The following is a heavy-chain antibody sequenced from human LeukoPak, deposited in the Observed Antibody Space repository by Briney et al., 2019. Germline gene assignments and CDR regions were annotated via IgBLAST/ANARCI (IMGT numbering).Heavy chain of an antibody. V-gene: IGHV1-18*01. D-gene: IGHD3-3*01. CDR2: ISTYNGNT. Sequence: ASVKVSCKASGYTFNSYDISWVRQAPGPGLEWMAWISTYNGNTNYAQKVQGRATMTTDTSTSTAYMELRSLRSDDTAVYYCARVLRYDFWSAYYFDYWGQGTLVTVSS. CDR3: ARVLRYDFWSAYYFDY. CDR1: GYTFNSYD. J-gene: IGHJ4*02.